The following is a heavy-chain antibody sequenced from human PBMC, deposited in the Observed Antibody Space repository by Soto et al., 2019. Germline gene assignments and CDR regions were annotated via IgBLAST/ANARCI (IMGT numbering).Heavy chain of an antibody. V-gene: IGHV3-30*18. J-gene: IGHJ6*02. CDR3: AKDLNPYHCTNGVCYYYYYYGMDV. D-gene: IGHD2-8*01. CDR1: GFTFSSYG. CDR2: ISYDGSNK. Sequence: PGGSLRLSCAASGFTFSSYGMHWVRQAPGKGLEWVAVISYDGSNKYYADSVKGRFTISRDNSKNTLYLQMNSLRAEDTAVYYCAKDLNPYHCTNGVCYYYYYYGMDVWGQGTTVTVSS.